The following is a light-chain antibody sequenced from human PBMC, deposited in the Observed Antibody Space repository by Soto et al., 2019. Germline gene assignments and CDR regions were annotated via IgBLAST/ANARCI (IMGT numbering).Light chain of an antibody. Sequence: QSVLTQPASVSGSPGQSITISCTGTSSDVGGYNYVSWYQQHPGKAPKFIIYDVSNRPSGVSNRFSGSKSGNTASLTISGLQAEDEADYYCSSYAASDTRQIVFGTGTKVTGL. CDR3: SSYAASDTRQIV. CDR1: SSDVGGYNY. CDR2: DVS. J-gene: IGLJ1*01. V-gene: IGLV2-14*01.